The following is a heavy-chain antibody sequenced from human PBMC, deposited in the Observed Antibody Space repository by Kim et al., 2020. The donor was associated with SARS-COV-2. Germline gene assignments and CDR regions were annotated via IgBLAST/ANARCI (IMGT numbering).Heavy chain of an antibody. V-gene: IGHV3-33*05. Sequence: GGSLRLSCAASGFTFSSYGMHWVRQAPGKGLEWVAVISYDGSNKYYADSVKGRFTISRDNSKNTLYLQMNSLRAEDTAVYYCARTMYSSGWYVMPYYYYYGMDVWGQGTTVTVSS. CDR1: GFTFSSYG. CDR3: ARTMYSSGWYVMPYYYYYGMDV. J-gene: IGHJ6*02. CDR2: ISYDGSNK. D-gene: IGHD6-19*01.